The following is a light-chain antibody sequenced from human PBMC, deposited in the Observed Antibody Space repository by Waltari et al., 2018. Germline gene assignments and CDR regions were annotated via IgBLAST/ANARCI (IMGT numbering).Light chain of an antibody. CDR2: DVH. V-gene: IGLV2-23*02. Sequence: QSALTQPASMSGSPGQSITISCTGTSSHVGGYNYVSWYQPNPGSAPKLLIYDVHKRPSGVSNRFSGSKSGNTASLTISGLQAEDEADYYCQSYAGTSYYVFGTGTEVTVL. CDR1: SSHVGGYNY. J-gene: IGLJ1*01. CDR3: QSYAGTSYYV.